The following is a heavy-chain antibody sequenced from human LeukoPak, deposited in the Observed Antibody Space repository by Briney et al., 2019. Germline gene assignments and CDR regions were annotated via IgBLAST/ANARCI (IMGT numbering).Heavy chain of an antibody. CDR2: MYYSGST. D-gene: IGHD3-10*01. Sequence: SETLSLTCTVSGGSISSTSYYWGWIRQPPGKGLEWIGSMYYSGSTYYTPSLKSRVTISVDTSKNQFSLKLSSVTAPDTAVYYCARLAGPYGRFDYWGQGTLVTVSS. V-gene: IGHV4-39*01. CDR3: ARLAGPYGRFDY. CDR1: GGSISSTSYY. J-gene: IGHJ4*02.